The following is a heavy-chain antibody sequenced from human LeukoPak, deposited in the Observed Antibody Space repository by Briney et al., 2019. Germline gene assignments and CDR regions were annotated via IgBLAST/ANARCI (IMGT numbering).Heavy chain of an antibody. J-gene: IGHJ4*02. CDR3: AKEVSGSYRSHYYFDY. V-gene: IGHV3-48*03. CDR1: GFILSTSE. D-gene: IGHD1-26*01. CDR2: IATDGTI. Sequence: GGSLRLSCVASGFILSTSEMNWVRQAPGKGLEWVSFIATDGTIYYADSVKGRFTLSRDNAKNSLYLQMNSLRAEDTAVHYCAKEVSGSYRSHYYFDYWGQGTLVTVSS.